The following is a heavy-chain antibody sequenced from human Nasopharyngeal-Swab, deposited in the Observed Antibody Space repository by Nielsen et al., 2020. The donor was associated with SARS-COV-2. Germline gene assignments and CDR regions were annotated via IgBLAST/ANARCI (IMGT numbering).Heavy chain of an antibody. CDR3: ARGKDGVYYYYGMDD. V-gene: IGHV3-30*04. CDR2: ISYDGSNQ. Sequence: GESLKISCVASGFNFHTYALHWVRQAPGKGLEWVAIISYDGSNQFYADSVKGRFTVSRDNSKNTLYLQMSSLTREDTAIYYCARGKDGVYYYYGMDDWGQGTTVTVSS. D-gene: IGHD4-17*01. J-gene: IGHJ6*02. CDR1: GFNFHTYA.